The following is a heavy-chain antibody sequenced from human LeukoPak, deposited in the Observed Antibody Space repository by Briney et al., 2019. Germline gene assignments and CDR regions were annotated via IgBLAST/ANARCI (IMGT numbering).Heavy chain of an antibody. CDR2: IYYSGST. D-gene: IGHD6-13*01. Sequence: PSETLSLTCTVSGGSISSYYWSWIRQPPGKGLEWIGYIYYSGSTNYNPSLESRVTISVDTSKNQFSLKLSSVTAADTAVYYCARDPSIAAAGIGDAFDIWGQGTMVTVSS. J-gene: IGHJ3*02. CDR1: GGSISSYY. CDR3: ARDPSIAAAGIGDAFDI. V-gene: IGHV4-59*12.